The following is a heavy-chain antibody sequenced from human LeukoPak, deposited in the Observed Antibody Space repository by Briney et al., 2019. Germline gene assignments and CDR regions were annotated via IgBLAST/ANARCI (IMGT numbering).Heavy chain of an antibody. CDR2: INPNSGGT. D-gene: IGHD3-22*01. CDR1: GYTFTSYD. Sequence: ASVKVSCKASGYTFTSYDINWVRQATGQGLEWMGSINPNSGGTNYAQKFQGRVTMTRDTSISTAYMELSRLRSDDTAVYYCARYLSNYDSSGYYYGYDGWGQGTLVTVSS. J-gene: IGHJ4*02. V-gene: IGHV1-2*02. CDR3: ARYLSNYDSSGYYYGYDG.